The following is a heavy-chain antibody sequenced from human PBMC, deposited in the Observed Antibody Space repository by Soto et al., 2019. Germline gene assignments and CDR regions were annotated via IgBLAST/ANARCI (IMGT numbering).Heavy chain of an antibody. D-gene: IGHD1-1*01. CDR1: GGSISSGDYY. V-gene: IGHV4-30-4*01. Sequence: QVQLQESGPGLVKPSQTLSLTCTVSGGSISSGDYYWSWIRQPPGKGLEWIGYIYYSGSTYYNPSPKSRVTIPVDTSKNQFSLKLSSVTAADTAVYYCARDSSATYSGWRDFDPWGQGTLVTVSS. J-gene: IGHJ5*02. CDR2: IYYSGST. CDR3: ARDSSATYSGWRDFDP.